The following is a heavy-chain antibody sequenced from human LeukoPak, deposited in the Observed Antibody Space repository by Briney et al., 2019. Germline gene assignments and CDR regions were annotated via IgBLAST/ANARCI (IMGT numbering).Heavy chain of an antibody. J-gene: IGHJ6*02. V-gene: IGHV3-66*01. D-gene: IGHD6-19*01. CDR1: GFTVSSNY. CDR3: ARDCCPDGSGWSYYYGMDV. CDR2: IYSGGST. Sequence: GGSLRLSCAASGFTVSSNYMSWVRQAPGKGLEWVSGIYSGGSTYYADSVKGRFTISRDNSKNTLYLQMNSLRAEDTAVYYCARDCCPDGSGWSYYYGMDVWGQGTTVTVSS.